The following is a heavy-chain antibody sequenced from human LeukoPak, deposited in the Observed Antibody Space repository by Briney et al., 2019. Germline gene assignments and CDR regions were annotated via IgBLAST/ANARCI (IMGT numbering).Heavy chain of an antibody. CDR2: INDSGST. CDR1: GEPSIGYY. V-gene: IGHV4-34*01. J-gene: IGHJ4*02. Sequence: SETLSLTCAVYGEPSIGYYWAWIRQPPGKGLEWIGEINDSGSTDYNTGTTNYNPSLKSRVTISVDTSKNQFSLKLSSVTAADTAVYYCARHTGIAAAGTADYWGQGTLVTVSS. CDR3: ARHTGIAAAGTADY. D-gene: IGHD6-13*01.